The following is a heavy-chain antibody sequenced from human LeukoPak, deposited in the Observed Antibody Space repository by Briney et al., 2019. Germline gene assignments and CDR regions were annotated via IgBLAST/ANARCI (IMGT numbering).Heavy chain of an antibody. D-gene: IGHD3-3*01. CDR3: ASGYDFWSGYYNY. CDR2: ISSSGSTI. V-gene: IGHV3-11*01. CDR1: GISVSNDY. J-gene: IGHJ4*02. Sequence: PGGSLRLSCAASGISVSNDYMSWVRQAPGKGLEWVSYISSSGSTIYYADSVKGRFTISRDNAKNSLYLQMNSLRAEDTAVYYCASGYDFWSGYYNYWGQGTLVTVSS.